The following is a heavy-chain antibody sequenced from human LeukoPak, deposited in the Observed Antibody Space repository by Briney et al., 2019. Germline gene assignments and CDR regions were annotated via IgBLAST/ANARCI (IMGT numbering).Heavy chain of an antibody. D-gene: IGHD3-3*01. Sequence: SQTLSLTCTVSGGSISSGGYYWGWIRQHPGKGLEWIGYIYYSGSTYYNPSLKSRVTISVDTSKNQFSLKLSSVTAADTAVYYCARAGGFFSPFGYWGQGTLVTVSS. CDR1: GGSISSGGYY. CDR3: ARAGGFFSPFGY. J-gene: IGHJ4*02. V-gene: IGHV4-31*03. CDR2: IYYSGST.